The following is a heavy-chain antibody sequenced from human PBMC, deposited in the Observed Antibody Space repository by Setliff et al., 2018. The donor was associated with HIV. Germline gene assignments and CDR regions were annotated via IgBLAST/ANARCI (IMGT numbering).Heavy chain of an antibody. CDR2: INPGGST. V-gene: IGHV4-38-2*01. CDR1: GYSISSGYY. Sequence: SETLSLTCGVSGYSISSGYYWGWIRQPPGKGLEWIGEINPGGSTNYNPSLKSRVTISVDTSKNQFSLRVSSVTAADTALYYCARATGPRFYFDYWGQGTLVTVSS. CDR3: ARATGPRFYFDY. D-gene: IGHD3-16*01. J-gene: IGHJ4*02.